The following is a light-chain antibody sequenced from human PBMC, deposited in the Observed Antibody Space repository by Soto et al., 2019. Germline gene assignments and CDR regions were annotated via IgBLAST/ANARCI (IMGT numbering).Light chain of an antibody. CDR2: GAS. J-gene: IGKJ2*01. V-gene: IGKV3-20*01. CDR1: QSVSSSY. Sequence: EIVLTQSPGTLSLSPGERATLSCRASQSVSSSYLAWYQQKTGQAPRLRIYGASSRATGIPDRFSGSGSGTDFTLTISRLEPEDFAVYYCQQYGSSPDMYTFGQGTKLEIK. CDR3: QQYGSSPDMYT.